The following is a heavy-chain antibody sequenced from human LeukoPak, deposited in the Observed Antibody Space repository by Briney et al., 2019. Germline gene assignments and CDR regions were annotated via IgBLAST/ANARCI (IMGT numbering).Heavy chain of an antibody. Sequence: GGSLRLSCAASGFTFSSYSMNWVRQAPGKGLECVSSISSSSSYIYYADSVKGRFTISRDNAKNSLYLQMNSLRAEDTAVYYCARDPDSSGYYYYYYYGMDVWGQGTTVTVSS. CDR1: GFTFSSYS. D-gene: IGHD3-22*01. V-gene: IGHV3-21*01. J-gene: IGHJ6*02. CDR2: ISSSSSYI. CDR3: ARDPDSSGYYYYYYYGMDV.